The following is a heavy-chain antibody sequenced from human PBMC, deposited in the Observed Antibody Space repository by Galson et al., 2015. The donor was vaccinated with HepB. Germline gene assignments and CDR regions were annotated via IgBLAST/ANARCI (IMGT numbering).Heavy chain of an antibody. J-gene: IGHJ4*01. D-gene: IGHD4-23*01. V-gene: IGHV3-30-3*01. CDR3: ASPGGIGIN. CDR2: MSYDGSNK. Sequence: SLRLSCAASGFTFSSYDMHWVRQAPGKGLEWVEGMSYDGSNKYYTDSVKGRFTISRDNSKNTLYLQMNSLGAEDTAVYYCASPGGIGINWRHGTLVTVSS. CDR1: GFTFSSYD.